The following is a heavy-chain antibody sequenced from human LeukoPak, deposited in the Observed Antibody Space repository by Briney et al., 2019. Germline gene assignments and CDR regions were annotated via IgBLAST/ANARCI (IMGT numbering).Heavy chain of an antibody. V-gene: IGHV4-30-4*01. Sequence: SETLSLTCTVSGGSISSGDYYWSWIRQPPGTGLEWIGYIYYSGSTYYNPSLKSRVTISVDTSKNQFSLKLSSVTAADTAVYYCARVSAGATIVLYYWGQGTLVTVSS. D-gene: IGHD1-26*01. J-gene: IGHJ4*02. CDR3: ARVSAGATIVLYY. CDR2: IYYSGST. CDR1: GGSISSGDYY.